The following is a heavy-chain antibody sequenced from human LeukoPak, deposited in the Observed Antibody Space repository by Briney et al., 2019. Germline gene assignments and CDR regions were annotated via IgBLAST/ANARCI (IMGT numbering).Heavy chain of an antibody. V-gene: IGHV4-59*08. CDR3: ARRHSWDYVWGSYFDY. J-gene: IGHJ4*02. CDR1: GGSISSYY. Sequence: PSETLSLTCTVSGGSISSYYWSWIRQPPGKGLEWIGYIYYSGSTNYNPSLKSRVTISVDTSKNQFSLKLSSVTAADTAVYYCARRHSWDYVWGSYFDYWGQGTLVTVSS. CDR2: IYYSGST. D-gene: IGHD3-16*01.